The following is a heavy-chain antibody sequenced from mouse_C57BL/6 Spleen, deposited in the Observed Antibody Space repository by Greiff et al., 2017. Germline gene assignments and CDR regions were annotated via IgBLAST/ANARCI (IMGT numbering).Heavy chain of an antibody. CDR2: IYPRDGST. J-gene: IGHJ1*03. CDR1: GYTFTSYD. CDR3: ARGATVSYWYFDV. D-gene: IGHD1-1*01. V-gene: IGHV1-85*01. Sequence: QVQLQQSGPELVKPGASVKLSCKASGYTFTSYDINWVKQRPGQGLEWIGWIYPRDGSTKYNEKFKGKATLTVDTSSSTAYMELHSLTSEDSAVYFCARGATVSYWYFDVWGTGTTVTVSS.